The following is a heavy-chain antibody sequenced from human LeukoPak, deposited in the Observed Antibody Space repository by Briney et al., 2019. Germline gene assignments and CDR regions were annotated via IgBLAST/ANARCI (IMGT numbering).Heavy chain of an antibody. D-gene: IGHD1-14*01. CDR2: INHSGST. CDR3: ASPPHRSGGNDY. J-gene: IGHJ4*02. Sequence: SETLSLTCAVYGGSFSGYYWSWIRQPPGKGLEWIGEINHSGSTNYNPSLKSRVTISVDTSKNQFSLKLSSVTAADTAVYYCASPPHRSGGNDYWGQGTLVTVSS. CDR1: GGSFSGYY. V-gene: IGHV4-34*01.